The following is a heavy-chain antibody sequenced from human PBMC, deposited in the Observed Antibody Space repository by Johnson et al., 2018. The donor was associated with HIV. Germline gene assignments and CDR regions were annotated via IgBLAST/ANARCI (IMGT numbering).Heavy chain of an antibody. CDR1: GFTFSAYA. CDR2: ISSNGGTT. CDR3: ARVRWQIQSVDVFDI. Sequence: VQLVESGGGLVQPGGSLRLSCAASGFTFSAYAMHWVRQAPGKGLEYVSVISSNGGTTYYADSVKGRFTISRDNSKNSLYLQMDSLRAEDTAVYYCARVRWQIQSVDVFDIWGQGTMVTVSS. V-gene: IGHV3-64*07. D-gene: IGHD5-24*01. J-gene: IGHJ3*02.